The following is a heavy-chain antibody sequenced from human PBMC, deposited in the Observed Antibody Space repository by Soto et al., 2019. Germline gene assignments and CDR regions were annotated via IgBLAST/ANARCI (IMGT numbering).Heavy chain of an antibody. D-gene: IGHD3-22*01. Sequence: EVQLLESGGGLVQPGGSLRLSCAASRFRFSIYAMNWVRQAPGKGLEWVSGISGGGGSTYYADSVKGRFTISRDNSKNTLYLQMNSLRVEDTAVYYCAKDPTSYDSSAQFDSWGQGTLVTVSS. V-gene: IGHV3-23*01. J-gene: IGHJ4*02. CDR3: AKDPTSYDSSAQFDS. CDR2: ISGGGGST. CDR1: RFRFSIYA.